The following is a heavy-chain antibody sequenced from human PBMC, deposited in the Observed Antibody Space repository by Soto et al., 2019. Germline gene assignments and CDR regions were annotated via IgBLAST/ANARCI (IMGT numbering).Heavy chain of an antibody. J-gene: IGHJ3*01. CDR1: GFTFSTYH. CDR3: ARGYCAGGGCYLRRDASDV. V-gene: IGHV3-21*01. CDR2: INPSSSHI. D-gene: IGHD2-8*02. Sequence: EVQLVESGGGLVMPGGSLRLSCAASGFTFSTYHMNWVRQAPGKGLEWVSSINPSSSHIYYADSVRGRFTISRDNAKNSMDLQMNSLRTEDSAVYYCARGYCAGGGCYLRRDASDVWGQGTMVTVSS.